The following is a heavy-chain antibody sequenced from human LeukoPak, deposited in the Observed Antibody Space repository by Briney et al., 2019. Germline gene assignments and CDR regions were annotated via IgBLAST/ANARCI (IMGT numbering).Heavy chain of an antibody. CDR2: ISSSSTNR. D-gene: IGHD6-6*01. Sequence: PGGSLRLSCAASGFTFSDHYMSWIRQAPGKGLEWVSYISSSSTNRYYAESVKGRFTISRDNAKNSMYLQMNSLRAEDTAVYYCASFSSSANFDYWGQGTLVTVSS. CDR3: ASFSSSANFDY. V-gene: IGHV3-11*04. J-gene: IGHJ4*02. CDR1: GFTFSDHY.